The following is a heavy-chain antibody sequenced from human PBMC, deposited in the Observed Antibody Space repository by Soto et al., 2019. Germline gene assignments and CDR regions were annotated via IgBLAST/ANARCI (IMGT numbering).Heavy chain of an antibody. Sequence: QVQLVQSGAEVKKPGASVKVSCKASGYNFNSYTISWVRQAPRQGLEWMGRISAYNGNTNYAQKLQGRVTMTTDTSTSTAYMELRSLRSDDTAVYHCARVVGALGHWFYPWGQGTLVTVSS. CDR2: ISAYNGNT. CDR1: GYNFNSYT. J-gene: IGHJ5*02. V-gene: IGHV1-18*01. D-gene: IGHD1-26*01. CDR3: ARVVGALGHWFYP.